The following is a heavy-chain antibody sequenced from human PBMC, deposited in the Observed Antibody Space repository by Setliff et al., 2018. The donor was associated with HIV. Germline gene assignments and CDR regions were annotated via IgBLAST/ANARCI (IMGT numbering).Heavy chain of an antibody. Sequence: SETLSLTCAVYGGSVSGHYWGWFRQPPGKGLEWIGEITPTGDTNYIPSLKSRVAMSLDTSKNQFSLKLNSVTAADTAVYYCATHASTVQDAMDVWGQGTTVTVSS. CDR2: ITPTGDT. D-gene: IGHD4-4*01. J-gene: IGHJ6*02. CDR3: ATHASTVQDAMDV. V-gene: IGHV4-34*01. CDR1: GGSVSGHY.